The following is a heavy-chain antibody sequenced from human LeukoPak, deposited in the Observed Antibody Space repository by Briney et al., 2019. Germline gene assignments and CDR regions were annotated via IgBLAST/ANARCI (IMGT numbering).Heavy chain of an antibody. CDR2: ISYDGSNK. CDR1: GFTFSSYG. V-gene: IGHV3-30*03. Sequence: GRSLRLSCAASGFTFSSYGMHWVRQAPGKGLEWVAVISYDGSNKYYADSVKGRFTISRDNSKNTLYLQMNSLRAEDTAVYYCARDRCDYWGQGTLVTVSS. J-gene: IGHJ4*02. CDR3: ARDRCDY.